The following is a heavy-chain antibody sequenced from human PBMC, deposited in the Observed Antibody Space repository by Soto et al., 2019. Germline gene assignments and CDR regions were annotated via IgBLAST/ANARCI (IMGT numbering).Heavy chain of an antibody. CDR3: AKAVPPFVVVTASDY. CDR2: ISYDGTNK. J-gene: IGHJ4*02. Sequence: PGGSLRVACAASGFTFRNFGMHWVRKAPGKGLEWVAVISYDGTNKYYADSVKGRFTISRDNSKNTLYLQINSLRAEDTAVYYCAKAVPPFVVVTASDYWGQGTLVTVSS. CDR1: GFTFRNFG. D-gene: IGHD2-21*02. V-gene: IGHV3-30*18.